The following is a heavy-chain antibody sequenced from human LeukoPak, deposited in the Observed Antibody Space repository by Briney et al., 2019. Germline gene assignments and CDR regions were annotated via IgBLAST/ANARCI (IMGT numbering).Heavy chain of an antibody. CDR3: AYGYSYGYGYFDY. J-gene: IGHJ4*02. Sequence: SVKVSCKASGGTFSSYAISWVRQAPGQGLEWMGRIIPILGIANYAQKFQGRVTITADESTSTAYMELSSLRSEDTAVYYCAYGYSYGYGYFDYWGQGTLVTVSS. V-gene: IGHV1-69*04. CDR1: GGTFSSYA. CDR2: IIPILGIA. D-gene: IGHD5-18*01.